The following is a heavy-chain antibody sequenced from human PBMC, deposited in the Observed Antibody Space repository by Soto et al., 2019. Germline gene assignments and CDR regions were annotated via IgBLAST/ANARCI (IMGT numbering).Heavy chain of an antibody. CDR2: IIPIFGTA. CDR3: AREVAATQDYYYYGMDV. D-gene: IGHD2-15*01. V-gene: IGHV1-69*06. J-gene: IGHJ6*02. CDR1: GGTFSSYA. Sequence: QGQLVQSGAEVKKPGSSVKVSCKASGGTFSSYAISWLRQAPGQGLEWMGGIIPIFGTANYAQKFQGRVTNTADNSTSTADMELSSLRSEDTAVYYCAREVAATQDYYYYGMDVWGQGTTVTVSS.